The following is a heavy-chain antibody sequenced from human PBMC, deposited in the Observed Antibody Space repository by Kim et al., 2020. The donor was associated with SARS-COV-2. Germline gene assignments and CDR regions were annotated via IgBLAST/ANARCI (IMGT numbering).Heavy chain of an antibody. CDR1: GFTFSSYW. CDR3: ARGWMPDY. J-gene: IGHJ4*02. V-gene: IGHV3-7*04. Sequence: WGSLRLSCAASGFTFSSYWMSWVRQAPGKGLEWVASIKKDGSLKDYVDSVKGRFTISRDNAKNSLSLLMNSLRPEDTAVYFCARGWMPDYWGQGTLVTVS. D-gene: IGHD5-12*01. CDR2: IKKDGSLK.